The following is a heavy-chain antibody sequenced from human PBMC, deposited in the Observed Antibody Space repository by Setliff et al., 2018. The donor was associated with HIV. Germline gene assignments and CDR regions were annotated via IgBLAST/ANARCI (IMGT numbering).Heavy chain of an antibody. CDR2: IYHSGDT. CDR3: ARHSDIAPRRTYFDY. CDR1: GYSISSGYY. D-gene: IGHD6-6*01. V-gene: IGHV4-38-2*01. J-gene: IGHJ4*02. Sequence: SEILSLTCAVSGYSISSGYYWGWIRQPPGKGLEWIVNIYHSGDTHYNPSLKSRVTISVDTPKNQFSLKLTSVAAADTAVYYCARHSDIAPRRTYFDYWGQGTLVTVSS.